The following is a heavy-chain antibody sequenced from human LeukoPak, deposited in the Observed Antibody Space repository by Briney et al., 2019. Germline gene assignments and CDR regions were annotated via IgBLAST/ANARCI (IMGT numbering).Heavy chain of an antibody. CDR2: IRSKAYGGTT. Sequence: GGSLRLSCTASGFTFGDYAMSWVRQAPGKGLEWVGFIRSKAYGGTTEYAASVKGRFTISRDDSKSIAYLQMNSLKTEDTAVYYCTRPEGGYNYMFGFDYWGQGTLVTVSS. V-gene: IGHV3-49*04. J-gene: IGHJ4*02. CDR3: TRPEGGYNYMFGFDY. CDR1: GFTFGDYA. D-gene: IGHD5-24*01.